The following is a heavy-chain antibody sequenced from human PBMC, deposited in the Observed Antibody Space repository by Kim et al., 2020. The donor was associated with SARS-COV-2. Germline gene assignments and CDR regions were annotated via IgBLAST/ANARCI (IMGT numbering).Heavy chain of an antibody. J-gene: IGHJ6*02. V-gene: IGHV4-39*01. CDR3: VRSIYYGSSGSPGYYGMDG. D-gene: IGHD3-22*01. Sequence: SETLSLTCTVSGGSISSRSYYWGWIRQPPGKGLEWIGSIYYSGNTYYNPPLKSRVTVSGDTSKNQFSLTLSSVTAADMAVYYCVRSIYYGSSGSPGYYGMDGWGQGNTVTVSS. CDR2: IYYSGNT. CDR1: GGSISSRSYY.